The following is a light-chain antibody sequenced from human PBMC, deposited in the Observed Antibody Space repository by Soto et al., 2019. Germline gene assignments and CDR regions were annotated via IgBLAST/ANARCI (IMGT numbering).Light chain of an antibody. CDR2: DNN. V-gene: IGLV1-51*01. CDR3: GTWDSSSVV. Sequence: QSVXTQPPSLSAAPGQKVTISCSGSSSNIGNNYVSWYQQLPGTAPKLLIYDNNKRPSGIPDRFSGSKSGTSATLGITGLQTGDEADYYCGTWDSSSVVFGGGTKVT. J-gene: IGLJ2*01. CDR1: SSNIGNNY.